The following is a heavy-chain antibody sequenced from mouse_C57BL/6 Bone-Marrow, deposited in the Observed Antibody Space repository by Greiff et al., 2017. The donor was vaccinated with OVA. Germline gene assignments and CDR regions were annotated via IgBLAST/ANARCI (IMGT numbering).Heavy chain of an antibody. CDR3: ARGGNSLLPFAY. J-gene: IGHJ3*01. CDR1: GYTFTSYT. V-gene: IGHV1-4*01. Sequence: VKLMESGAELARPGASVKMSCKASGYTFTSYTMHWVKQRPGQGLEWIGYINPSSGYTKYNQKFKDKATLTADKSSSTAYMQLSSLTSEDSAVYYCARGGNSLLPFAYWGQGTLVTVSA. D-gene: IGHD1-2*01. CDR2: INPSSGYT.